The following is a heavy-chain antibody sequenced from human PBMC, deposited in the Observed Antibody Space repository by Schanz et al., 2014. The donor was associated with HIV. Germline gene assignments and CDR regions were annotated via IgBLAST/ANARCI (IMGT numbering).Heavy chain of an antibody. J-gene: IGHJ3*02. CDR2: ISYDGSIK. V-gene: IGHV3-30*18. CDR1: GFTFRTHG. CDR3: AKDGSWEAFDVFDI. D-gene: IGHD1-26*01. Sequence: QVQLVESGGGVVQPGRSLRLSCAASGFTFRTHGIHWVRQAPAKGLEWVAVISYDGSIKEYADPGKGRFTISRDNSKNTLYLQMNSLRAEDTAVYYCAKDGSWEAFDVFDIWGQGTMVTVSS.